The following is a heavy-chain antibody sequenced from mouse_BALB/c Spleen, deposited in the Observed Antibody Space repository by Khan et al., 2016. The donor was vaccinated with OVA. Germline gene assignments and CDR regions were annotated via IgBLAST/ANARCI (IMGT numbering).Heavy chain of an antibody. CDR1: GYTFSSYY. J-gene: IGHJ3*01. CDR3: TRSGYANPFAY. Sequence: QVQLQQSGAELVKPGASVKLSCKASGYTFSSYYMYWVKQRPGQGLEWIGGINPNNGGTNFNEKFKTKATLTVDKSSSTAYMQLSSLTSEDSAVYYCTRSGYANPFAYWGQGTLVTVSP. CDR2: INPNNGGT. D-gene: IGHD2-2*01. V-gene: IGHV1S81*02.